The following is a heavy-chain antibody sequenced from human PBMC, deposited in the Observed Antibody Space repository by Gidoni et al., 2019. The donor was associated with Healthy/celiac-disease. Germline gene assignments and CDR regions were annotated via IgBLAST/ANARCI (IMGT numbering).Heavy chain of an antibody. V-gene: IGHV3-23*01. CDR3: AKSPCSSTSCYVGWFDP. CDR2: ISGSGGST. CDR1: GFTFSSHA. J-gene: IGHJ5*02. Sequence: EVQLLESGGGLVQPGGSLRLSCAASGFTFSSHAMSWVRQAPGKGLGWVSAISGSGGSTYYADSVKGRFTISRENSKNTLYLQMNSLRAEDTAVYYCAKSPCSSTSCYVGWFDPWGQGTLVTVSS. D-gene: IGHD2-2*01.